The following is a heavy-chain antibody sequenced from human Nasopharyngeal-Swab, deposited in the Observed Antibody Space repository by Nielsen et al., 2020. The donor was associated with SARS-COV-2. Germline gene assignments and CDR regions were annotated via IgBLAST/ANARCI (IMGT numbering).Heavy chain of an antibody. CDR2: IYYSGST. CDR3: ASITIFGVVIDY. Sequence: LRLSCAVSGYSISSSNWWGWIRQPPGKGPEWIGYIYYSGSTYYNPSLKSRVTMSVDTSTNQFSLKLSSVTAVDTAVYYCASITIFGVVIDYWGQGTLVTVSS. J-gene: IGHJ4*02. CDR1: GYSISSSNW. V-gene: IGHV4-28*01. D-gene: IGHD3-3*01.